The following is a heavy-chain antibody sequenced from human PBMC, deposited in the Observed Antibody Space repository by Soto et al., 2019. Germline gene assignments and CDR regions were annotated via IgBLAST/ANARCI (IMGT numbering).Heavy chain of an antibody. J-gene: IGHJ3*02. CDR2: ISGSGSPK. CDR1: GFSFSTNS. Sequence: GGSLRLSCAGSGFSFSTNSMNWVRQAPGKGLEWVSYISGSGSPKNYADSVKGRFTISRDNDQNSLYLQMNSLRVEDTAVYYCVRDGYCGSTSCSRGAFDIWGQGTMVTVSS. V-gene: IGHV3-48*01. CDR3: VRDGYCGSTSCSRGAFDI. D-gene: IGHD2-2*03.